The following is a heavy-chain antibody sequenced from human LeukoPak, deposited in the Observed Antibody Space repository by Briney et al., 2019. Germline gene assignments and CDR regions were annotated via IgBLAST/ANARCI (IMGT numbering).Heavy chain of an antibody. CDR2: IYYSGSS. V-gene: IGHV4-59*02. CDR3: ARAIRYGGCSGGSCPYYFDY. Sequence: SETLSLTCTVSGGSVSSYYWSWIRQPPGKGLEWIAYIYYSGSSNYNPSLKSRVTISVDTSKNQFSLKLSSVTAADTAVYYCARAIRYGGCSGGSCPYYFDYWGQGTLVTVSS. D-gene: IGHD2-15*01. CDR1: GGSVSSYY. J-gene: IGHJ4*02.